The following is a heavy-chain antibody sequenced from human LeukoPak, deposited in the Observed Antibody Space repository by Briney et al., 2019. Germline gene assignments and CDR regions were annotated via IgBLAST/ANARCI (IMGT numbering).Heavy chain of an antibody. CDR3: ARTYCSSTSCYPDY. D-gene: IGHD2-2*01. CDR1: GGTFSSYA. V-gene: IGHV1-18*01. Sequence: GASVTVSCKASGGTFSSYAISWVRQAPGQGLEWMGWISAYNGNTNYAQKLQGRVTMTTDTSTSTAYMELRSLRSDDTAVYYCARTYCSSTSCYPDYWGQGTLVTVSS. J-gene: IGHJ4*02. CDR2: ISAYNGNT.